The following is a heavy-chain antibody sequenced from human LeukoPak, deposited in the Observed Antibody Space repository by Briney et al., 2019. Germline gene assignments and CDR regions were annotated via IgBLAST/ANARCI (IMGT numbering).Heavy chain of an antibody. CDR3: ARSVSSGFFHYYGMDV. CDR2: IWYDGSNK. D-gene: IGHD6-19*01. CDR1: GFTFSSYG. J-gene: IGHJ6*02. V-gene: IGHV3-33*03. Sequence: GGSLRLSCAASGFTFSSYGMHWVRQAPGKGLEWVAVIWYDGSNKYYADSVKGRFTISRDNAKNSLYLQMNSLRAEDTAVYYCARSVSSGFFHYYGMDVWGQGTTVTVSS.